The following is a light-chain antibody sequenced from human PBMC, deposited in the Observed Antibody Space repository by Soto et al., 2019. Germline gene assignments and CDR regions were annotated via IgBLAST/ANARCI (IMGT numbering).Light chain of an antibody. CDR3: QQYNKWPLFT. V-gene: IGKV3-15*01. CDR1: QSISSN. CDR2: GAS. J-gene: IGKJ3*01. Sequence: IVMTQSPATLSVSPGQRATLSCRASQSISSNLAWYQQRPGQAPRLLIYGASTRATGVPARFSGSGSGTAFDLTISSLQSEDFAIYYCQQYNKWPLFTFGPGTRVDI.